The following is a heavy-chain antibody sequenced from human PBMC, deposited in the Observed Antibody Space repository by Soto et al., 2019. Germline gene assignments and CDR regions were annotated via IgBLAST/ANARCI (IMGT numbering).Heavy chain of an antibody. J-gene: IGHJ5*02. Sequence: GGSLRLSCAASGFTFTNYHMHGVRQAPGKGLEWVASISYDENNKYYTDSVKGRFTISRDNSKNTLYLQMNSLRDEDTAVYYCARAMDAAMASKDNWFDPWGQGTLVTVSS. V-gene: IGHV3-30-3*01. CDR1: GFTFTNYH. D-gene: IGHD5-18*01. CDR3: ARAMDAAMASKDNWFDP. CDR2: ISYDENNK.